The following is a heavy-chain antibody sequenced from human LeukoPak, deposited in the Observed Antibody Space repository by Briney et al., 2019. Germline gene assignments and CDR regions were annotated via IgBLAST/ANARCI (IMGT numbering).Heavy chain of an antibody. D-gene: IGHD3-16*01. V-gene: IGHV3-23*01. CDR2: ISGSGGST. Sequence: GGSLRLSCAASGFTFNSYAMNWVRQAPGKGLEWVSGISGSGGSTYYADSVKGRLTISRDNSKNTLYLQMNSLRAEDTAVYYCAKSGPPLWPIDWGQGTLVTVSS. J-gene: IGHJ4*02. CDR1: GFTFNSYA. CDR3: AKSGPPLWPID.